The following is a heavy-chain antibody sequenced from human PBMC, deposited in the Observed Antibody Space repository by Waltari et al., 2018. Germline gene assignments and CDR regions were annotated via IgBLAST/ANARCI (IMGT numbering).Heavy chain of an antibody. CDR1: GYSISSGYY. CDR3: ARGPTIFGVVNAFDI. V-gene: IGHV4-38-2*01. J-gene: IGHJ3*02. D-gene: IGHD3-3*01. CDR2: IYHSGST. Sequence: QVQLQESGPGLVKPSETLSLTCAVSGYSISSGYYWGWIRQPPGKGLEWIGSIYHSGSTYYNPSLKSRVTISVDTSKNQFSLKLSSVTAADTAVYYCARGPTIFGVVNAFDIWGQGTMVTVSS.